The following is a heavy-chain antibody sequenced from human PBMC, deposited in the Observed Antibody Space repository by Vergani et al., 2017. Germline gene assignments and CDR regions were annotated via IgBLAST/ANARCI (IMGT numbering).Heavy chain of an antibody. CDR2: ISPDGRTT. CDR3: VGVAVGATEGWFDP. J-gene: IGHJ5*02. CDR1: GFSFRTFS. Sequence: EVQLLASGGNLVQPGGSLRLSCAASGFSFRTFSMFWVRQPPGKGLAWVSKISPDGRTTEYADSVRGRFTISRDNANSMLYLQMNSLRDDDTAVYYCVGVAVGATEGWFDPWGQGTLVTVSS. V-gene: IGHV3-74*02. D-gene: IGHD1-26*01.